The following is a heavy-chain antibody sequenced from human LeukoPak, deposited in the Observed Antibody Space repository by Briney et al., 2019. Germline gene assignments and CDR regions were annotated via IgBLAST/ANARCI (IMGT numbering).Heavy chain of an antibody. J-gene: IGHJ5*02. CDR3: VREFGKIDGGT. CDR1: GFTFSSYW. CDR2: INSDGSIT. V-gene: IGHV3-74*01. Sequence: GGSLRLSCAASGFTFSSYWMHWVRQAPGKGLVWVSLINSDGSITSYAVSVKGRFTISRDNAKNTLFLQMNSLRAEDTAVYYCVREFGKIDGGTWGQGTLVTVSS. D-gene: IGHD3-16*01.